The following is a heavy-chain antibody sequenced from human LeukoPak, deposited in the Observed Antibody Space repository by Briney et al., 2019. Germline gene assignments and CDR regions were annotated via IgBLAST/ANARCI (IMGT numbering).Heavy chain of an antibody. V-gene: IGHV3-53*01. Sequence: QPGGSLRLSCAASGFTVSSNYMSWVRQAPGKGLEWVSVIYSGGSTSYADSVKGRFTISRDNSKNTLYLQMNSLRADDTAVYYCARAGQWPNFYYFHYGGQGTLLTVSS. J-gene: IGHJ4*02. CDR2: IYSGGST. CDR1: GFTVSSNY. CDR3: ARAGQWPNFYYFHY. D-gene: IGHD6-19*01.